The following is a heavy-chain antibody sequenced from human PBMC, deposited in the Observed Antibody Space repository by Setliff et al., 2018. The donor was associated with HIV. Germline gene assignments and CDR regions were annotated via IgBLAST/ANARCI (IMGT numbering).Heavy chain of an antibody. CDR3: AREIQIAVAAVGWFDP. CDR1: GGTFRSNA. D-gene: IGHD6-13*01. J-gene: IGHJ5*02. Sequence: KVSCKASGGTFRSNAISWVRQAPGQGLEWMGGIIPLFGTANYAQKFQGRVTITADKSTSTAYLELNSLRSEDSAIYYCAREIQIAVAAVGWFDPWGQGTLVTVSS. CDR2: IIPLFGTA. V-gene: IGHV1-69*06.